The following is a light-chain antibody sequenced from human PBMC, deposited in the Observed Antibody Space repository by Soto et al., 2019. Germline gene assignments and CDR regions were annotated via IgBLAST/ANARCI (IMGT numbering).Light chain of an antibody. J-gene: IGKJ5*01. V-gene: IGKV1-39*01. CDR3: QQSYSTIST. CDR1: QSISSY. CDR2: AAS. Sequence: DIQITQSPSSLSASVGDRVTITCRASQSISSYLNWYQQKPGKAPKLLIYAASSLQSGVPSRFSGSGSGTDFTLTISSLQPEDFATYYCQQSYSTISTFGQGTRLEIK.